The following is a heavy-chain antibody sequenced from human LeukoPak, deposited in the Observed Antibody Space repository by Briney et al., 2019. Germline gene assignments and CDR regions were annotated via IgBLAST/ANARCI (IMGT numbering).Heavy chain of an antibody. J-gene: IGHJ4*02. CDR1: GFTFSSYA. CDR2: ISGSGGST. Sequence: GGSLRLSCAAAGFTFSSYAMSWVRQAPGKGLEWVSAISGSGGSTYYADSVKGRFTISRDNSKNTLYLQVNSLRAEDTAVYYCAKEKAEIVVVIDYWGQGTLVTVSS. V-gene: IGHV3-23*01. D-gene: IGHD3-22*01. CDR3: AKEKAEIVVVIDY.